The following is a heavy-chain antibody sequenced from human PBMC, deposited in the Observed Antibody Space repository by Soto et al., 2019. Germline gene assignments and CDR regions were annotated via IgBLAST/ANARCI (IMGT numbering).Heavy chain of an antibody. J-gene: IGHJ4*02. CDR1: GFTFSSYG. CDR3: ARDFCPVPTCYDL. V-gene: IGHV3-33*01. Sequence: GGSLRLSCAASGFTFSSYGMHWVRQAPGKGLEWVAVIWYDGSNKYYADSVKGRFTISRDNSKNTLYLQMNSLGAEDTAVYYCARDFCPVPTCYDLWGQGVLVTVSS. D-gene: IGHD2-2*01. CDR2: IWYDGSNK.